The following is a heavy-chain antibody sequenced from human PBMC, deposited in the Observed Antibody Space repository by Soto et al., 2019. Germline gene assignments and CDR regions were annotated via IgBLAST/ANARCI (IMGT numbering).Heavy chain of an antibody. Sequence: PGGSLRLSCAAAGFPFSSYAMHLVRPAPGKGLEYVSAISSNGGSTYYANSVKGRFTISRDNSKNTLYLQMGSLRAEDMAVYYCARLATELVTMGGCYYYYMDVWGKGTTVTVSS. CDR1: GFPFSSYA. CDR2: ISSNGGST. D-gene: IGHD3-10*01. V-gene: IGHV3-64*01. CDR3: ARLATELVTMGGCYYYYMDV. J-gene: IGHJ6*03.